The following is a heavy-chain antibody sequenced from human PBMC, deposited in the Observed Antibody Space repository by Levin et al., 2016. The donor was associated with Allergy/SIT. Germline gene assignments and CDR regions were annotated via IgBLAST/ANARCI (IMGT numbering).Heavy chain of an antibody. CDR3: ARHQVRPTSGFDY. CDR2: IYPGDSDT. Sequence: KVSCKGSGYSFTSYWIGWVRQMPGKGLEWMGIIYPGDSDTRYSPSFQGQVTIPADKSISTAYLQWSSLKASDTAMYYCARHQVRPTSGFDYWGQGTLVTSPQ. D-gene: IGHD3-10*01. J-gene: IGHJ4*02. V-gene: IGHV5-51*01. CDR1: GYSFTSYW.